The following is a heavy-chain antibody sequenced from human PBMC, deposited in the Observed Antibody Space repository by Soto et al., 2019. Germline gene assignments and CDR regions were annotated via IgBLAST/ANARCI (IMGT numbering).Heavy chain of an antibody. CDR1: GFTFRSFT. J-gene: IGHJ5*02. Sequence: GGSLRLSCAASGFTFRSFTMNWVRQAPGKGLEWVSTISSNSAYIYYTDALRGRFTISRDNAKNSLHLQMNSLRAEDTAVYYCTRDASRDSSARGWFDPWGQGTLGTVS. V-gene: IGHV3-21*01. CDR2: ISSNSAYI. CDR3: TRDASRDSSARGWFDP. D-gene: IGHD6-13*01.